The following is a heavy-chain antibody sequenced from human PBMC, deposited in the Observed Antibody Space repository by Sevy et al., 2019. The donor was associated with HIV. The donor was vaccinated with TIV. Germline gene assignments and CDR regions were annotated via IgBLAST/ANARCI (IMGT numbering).Heavy chain of an antibody. J-gene: IGHJ4*02. V-gene: IGHV3-11*06. CDR1: GSTFSDYY. CDR2: ISSRNTYT. CDR3: ARARIAASAPYYFDY. Sequence: GGSLRLSCAASGSTFSDYYMSWIRQAPGKGLEWISYISSRNTYTNYADSVKGRFTISRDNAKNSLYLHMDSLRAEDTAVYYCARARIAASAPYYFDYWGQGTLVTVSS. D-gene: IGHD6-13*01.